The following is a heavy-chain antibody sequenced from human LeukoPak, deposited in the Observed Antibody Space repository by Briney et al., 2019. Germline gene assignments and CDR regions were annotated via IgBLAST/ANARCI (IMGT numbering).Heavy chain of an antibody. V-gene: IGHV3-23*01. CDR1: GFSFTSYA. J-gene: IGHJ4*02. Sequence: PGGSLRLSCAVSGFSFTSYAMSWVRQAPGKGLEWVSGINGGGDKTYYRDSVKGRITISRDNSKNTLYLQMNSLRAEDTAIYYCAKSRGSTLFDSWGQGTLVTVSS. D-gene: IGHD1-26*01. CDR3: AKSRGSTLFDS. CDR2: INGGGDKT.